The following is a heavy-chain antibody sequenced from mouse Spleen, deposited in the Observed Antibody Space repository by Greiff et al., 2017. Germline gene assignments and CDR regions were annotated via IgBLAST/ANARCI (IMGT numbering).Heavy chain of an antibody. CDR1: GFTFTDYE. J-gene: IGHJ3*01. V-gene: IGHV1-15*01. CDR3: ERGYYGSSPWFAY. D-gene: IGHD1-1*01. Sequence: QVQLQQSGAELVRPGASVTLSCKASGFTFTDYEMHWVKQTPVHGLEWIGAIDPETGGTAYNQKFKGKAILTADKSSSTAYMELSSLTSEDSAVDYCERGYYGSSPWFAYWGQGTLVTVSA. CDR2: IDPETGGT.